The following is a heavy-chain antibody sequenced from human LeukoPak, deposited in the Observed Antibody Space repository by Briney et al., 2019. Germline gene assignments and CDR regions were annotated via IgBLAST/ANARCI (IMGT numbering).Heavy chain of an antibody. CDR3: ARSLENFVVVPAAYNVGGY. J-gene: IGHJ4*02. D-gene: IGHD2-2*01. V-gene: IGHV1-2*02. Sequence: ASVKVSCKASGYTFTGYYMHWVRQAPGQGLEWMGWINPNSGGTNYAQKFQGRVTMTRDTSISTAYMELSRLRSDDTAVYYCARSLENFVVVPAAYNVGGYWGQGTLVTVSS. CDR1: GYTFTGYY. CDR2: INPNSGGT.